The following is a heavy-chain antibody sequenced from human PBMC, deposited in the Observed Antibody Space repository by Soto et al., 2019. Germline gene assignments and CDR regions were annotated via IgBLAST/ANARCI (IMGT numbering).Heavy chain of an antibody. V-gene: IGHV3-23*01. J-gene: IGHJ4*02. CDR2: IGGSGRTT. Sequence: GGSLRLSCAASAFTFNNYAMSWVRQAPGKGLEWVSGIGGSGRTTYYADSVKGRFTISRDNSNNTLFPQMNSLRAEDTAVYYCAKSRYSDSSGDFYDYWGQGTLVTVSS. CDR3: AKSRYSDSSGDFYDY. CDR1: AFTFNNYA. D-gene: IGHD3-22*01.